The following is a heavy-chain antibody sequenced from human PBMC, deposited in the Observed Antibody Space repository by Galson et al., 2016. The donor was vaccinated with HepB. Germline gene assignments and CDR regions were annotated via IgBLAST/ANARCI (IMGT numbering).Heavy chain of an antibody. D-gene: IGHD2-2*01. CDR3: ARGPATADY. J-gene: IGHJ4*02. Sequence: SVKVSCKASGYSFSTYAIHWVRQAPGQSLEWMGWINAGDANTRSSKKFQGRLTLTRDTSASTVYMELSGLGSEDTAVYYCARGPATADYWGQGTLVTVSS. CDR2: INAGDANT. V-gene: IGHV1-3*01. CDR1: GYSFSTYA.